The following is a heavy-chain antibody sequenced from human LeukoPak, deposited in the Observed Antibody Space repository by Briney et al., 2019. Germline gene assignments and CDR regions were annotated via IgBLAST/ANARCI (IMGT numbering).Heavy chain of an antibody. CDR3: ARCRSSRYQIDY. CDR2: ISSSSSYI. V-gene: IGHV3-21*01. Sequence: GGSLRLSCAASGFTFSSYSMNWVRQAPGKGLEWVSSISSSSSYIYYADSVKGRFTISRDNAKNSLYLQMNSLRAEDTAVYYCARCRSSRYQIDYWGQGTLVTVSS. J-gene: IGHJ4*02. CDR1: GFTFSSYS. D-gene: IGHD3-22*01.